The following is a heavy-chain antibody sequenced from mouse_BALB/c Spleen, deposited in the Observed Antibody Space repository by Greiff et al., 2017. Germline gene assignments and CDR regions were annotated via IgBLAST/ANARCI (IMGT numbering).Heavy chain of an antibody. CDR3: ATSTGAMDY. V-gene: IGHV14-1*02. Sequence: GQLKESGAELVRPGALVKLSCKASGFNIKDYYMHWVKQRPEQGLEWIGWIDPENGNTIYDPKFQGKASITADTSSNTAYLQLSSLTSEDTAVYYCATSTGAMDYWGQGTSVTVSS. CDR2: IDPENGNT. J-gene: IGHJ4*01. CDR1: GFNIKDYY. D-gene: IGHD2-1*01.